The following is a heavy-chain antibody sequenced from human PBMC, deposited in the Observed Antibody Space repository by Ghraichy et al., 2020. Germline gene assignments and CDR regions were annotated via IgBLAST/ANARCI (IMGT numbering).Heavy chain of an antibody. CDR1: GFTFSSYT. V-gene: IGHV3-23*01. CDR3: AKDYLSVVVASTPYYYDY. J-gene: IGHJ4*02. Sequence: GGSLRLSCAASGFTFSSYTMSWVRQAPGKGLEWVSAISGSGGSTYYADSVKGRFTISRDNSKNTLYLQMNSLRAEDTAVYYCAKDYLSVVVASTPYYYDYWGQGTLVTVSS. CDR2: ISGSGGST. D-gene: IGHD2-15*01.